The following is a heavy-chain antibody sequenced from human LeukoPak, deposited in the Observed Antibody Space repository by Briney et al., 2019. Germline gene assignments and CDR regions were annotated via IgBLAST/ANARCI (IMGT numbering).Heavy chain of an antibody. CDR3: AXXXXXXSGSYYPYYYHMDV. V-gene: IGHV1-8*01. CDR2: MNPNSGNT. Sequence: ASVKVSCKASGYTFTSYDINWVRQATGQGLEWMGWMNPNSGNTGYAQKFQGRVTMTRNTSISTAYMELSSLRSEDTAVYYCAXXXXXXSGSYYPYYYHMDVWGKGTTVTISS. CDR1: GYTFTSYD. J-gene: IGHJ6*03. D-gene: IGHD3-10*01.